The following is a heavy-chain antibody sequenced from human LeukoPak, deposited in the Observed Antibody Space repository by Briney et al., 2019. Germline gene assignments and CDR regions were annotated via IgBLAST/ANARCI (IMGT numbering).Heavy chain of an antibody. Sequence: GGSLRLSCAASGFTFSSYWMSWVRQAPGKGLEWVANIKQDGSEKYYVDSVKGRFTISRDNAKNSLYLQMNSLRDEDTAVYYCARDPDYYASGTSYNHYFDYWGQGTLVTVSS. CDR1: GFTFSSYW. J-gene: IGHJ4*02. CDR2: IKQDGSEK. V-gene: IGHV3-7*01. CDR3: ARDPDYYASGTSYNHYFDY. D-gene: IGHD3-10*01.